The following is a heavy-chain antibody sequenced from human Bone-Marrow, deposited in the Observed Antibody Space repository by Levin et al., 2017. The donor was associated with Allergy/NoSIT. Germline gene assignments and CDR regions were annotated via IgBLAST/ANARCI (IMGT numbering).Heavy chain of an antibody. V-gene: IGHV3-73*01. J-gene: IGHJ4*02. Sequence: PGGSLRLSCAASGFTFSGSAMHWVRQASGKGLEWVGRIRSKDNSYATSYAASVKGRFTVSRDDSKNTAYLQMNSLKTEDTAVYYCTRSTGTDFDYWGQGTLVTVSS. CDR2: IRSKDNSYAT. D-gene: IGHD3-9*01. CDR3: TRSTGTDFDY. CDR1: GFTFSGSA.